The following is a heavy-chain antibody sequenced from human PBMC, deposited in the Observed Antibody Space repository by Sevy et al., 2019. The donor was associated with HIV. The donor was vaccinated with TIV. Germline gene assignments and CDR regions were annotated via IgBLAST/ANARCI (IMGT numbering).Heavy chain of an antibody. D-gene: IGHD4-17*01. Sequence: LSLTCTVSGGSISSGGYYWSWIRQHPGKGLEWIGYIYYSGSTYYNPSLKSRVTISVDTSKNQFSLKLSSVTAADTAVYYCARDGGTTVMDAFDIWGQGTMVTVSS. CDR1: GGSISSGGYY. CDR2: IYYSGST. J-gene: IGHJ3*02. V-gene: IGHV4-31*03. CDR3: ARDGGTTVMDAFDI.